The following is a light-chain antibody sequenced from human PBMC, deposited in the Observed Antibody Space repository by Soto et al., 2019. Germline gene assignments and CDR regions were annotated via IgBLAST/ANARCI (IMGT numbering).Light chain of an antibody. J-gene: IGLJ3*02. CDR3: QSYDSSLSGWV. Sequence: QSVLTQPPSVSGAPGQRVTISCNGSSSDIGAHYDVHWYQQLPGTAPKLLIYGNNNRPSGVPDRFSGSKSGTSASLAITGLQAEDEADYYCQSYDSSLSGWVFGGGTKLTVL. V-gene: IGLV1-40*01. CDR2: GNN. CDR1: SSDIGAHYD.